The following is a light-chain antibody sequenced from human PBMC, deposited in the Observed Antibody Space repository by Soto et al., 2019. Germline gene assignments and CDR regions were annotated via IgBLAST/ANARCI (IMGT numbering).Light chain of an antibody. Sequence: EIVLTQSPGTLSLSPGERATLSCRASQSISINYFAWFQQKPGQAPRLLIYGASGRATGIPDRFSGSGSGTDFTLTISRLEPEDFAVYHCQYYGTSPVFGQGTKVEIK. CDR2: GAS. CDR3: QYYGTSPV. CDR1: QSISINY. J-gene: IGKJ1*01. V-gene: IGKV3-20*01.